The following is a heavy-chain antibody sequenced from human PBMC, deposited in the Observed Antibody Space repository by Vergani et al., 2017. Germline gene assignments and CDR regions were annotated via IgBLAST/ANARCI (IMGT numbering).Heavy chain of an antibody. CDR1: GYTFTNHH. Sequence: VQLVQSGTEVKKPGASVKIACKTSGYTFTNHHLHWVRQAPGQGLEWMGIITPGGSTDYGPKFQGRATLTREPSTRTVYMDLTGLRSDDTAMYYCARTSSISGSYDNSEWDYGGQGTLVVVSS. J-gene: IGHJ4*02. V-gene: IGHV1-46*03. CDR2: ITPGGST. CDR3: ARTSSISGSYDNSEWDY. D-gene: IGHD3-10*01.